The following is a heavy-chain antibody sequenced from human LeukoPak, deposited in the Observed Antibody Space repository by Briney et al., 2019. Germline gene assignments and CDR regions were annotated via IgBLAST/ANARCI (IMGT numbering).Heavy chain of an antibody. V-gene: IGHV3-13*01. Sequence: GGSLRLSCAASGFTFSSYDMHWVRQATGKGLEWVSAIGTAGDTYYPGSVKGRFTISRENAKNSLCLQMNSLRAGDTAVYYCARAVLPHVAFDIWGQGTMVTVSS. CDR2: IGTAGDT. CDR1: GFTFSSYD. J-gene: IGHJ3*02. CDR3: ARAVLPHVAFDI.